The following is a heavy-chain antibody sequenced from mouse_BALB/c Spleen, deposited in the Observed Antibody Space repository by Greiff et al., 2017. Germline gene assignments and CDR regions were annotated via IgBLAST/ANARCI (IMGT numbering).Heavy chain of an antibody. Sequence: HVKQSGPALMKPGASVKISCKASGYSFPSYYMHWVKPSHGKSLEWIGYIDPFNGGTSYNQKFKGKATLTVDKSSSTAYMHLSSLTSEDSAVYYGARSGDESFDYWGQGTTRTVSA. CDR2: IDPFNGGT. CDR3: ARSGDESFDY. D-gene: IGHD3-1*01. CDR1: GYSFPSYY. J-gene: IGHJ2*01. V-gene: IGHV1S135*01.